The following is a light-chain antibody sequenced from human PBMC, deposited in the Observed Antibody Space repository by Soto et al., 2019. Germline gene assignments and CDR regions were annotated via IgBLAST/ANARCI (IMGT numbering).Light chain of an antibody. CDR2: GNS. J-gene: IGLJ2*01. Sequence: QSVLTQPPSVSGAPGQRVTISCTGSSSNIGAGYDVHWYQQLPGTAPKLLIYGNSNRHSGVPDRFSGSKSGTSASLAITGLQAEDEADYYCQSYDSSLSVVFGGGTKRTVL. V-gene: IGLV1-40*01. CDR3: QSYDSSLSVV. CDR1: SSNIGAGYD.